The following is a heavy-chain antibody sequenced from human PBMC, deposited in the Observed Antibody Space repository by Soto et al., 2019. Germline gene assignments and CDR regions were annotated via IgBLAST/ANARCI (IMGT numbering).Heavy chain of an antibody. D-gene: IGHD3-10*01. CDR1: GYTFKTYG. V-gene: IGHV1-18*04. CDR3: ARSYSYGSYWYFDY. J-gene: IGHJ4*02. CDR2: IIVHNGNT. Sequence: GASVKVSCKTSGYTFKTYGITWVRQAPGQGLEWMGWIIVHNGNTHYAEKFRGRVTMTTDTSTNTANMELWGLGSDDTAVYYCARSYSYGSYWYFDYWGQGTQVTVSS.